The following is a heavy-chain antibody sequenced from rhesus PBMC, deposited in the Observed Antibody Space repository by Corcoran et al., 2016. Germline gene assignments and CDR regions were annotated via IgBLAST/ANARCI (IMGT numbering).Heavy chain of an antibody. CDR1: GGSLRDNW. Sequence: QLQLQESGPGLVTPSETLSLTCVVFGGSLRDNWWHWIRQAPGKGLEGIGLISGNDVGTSFNPSLKSRVTISTGRSNNQFALKLTSVTAADTAIYYCAKQGHKGAPSYYGFDSWGQGVVVTVSS. J-gene: IGHJ6*01. D-gene: IGHD2-39*01. CDR2: ISGNDVGT. V-gene: IGHV4-173*01. CDR3: AKQGHKGAPSYYGFDS.